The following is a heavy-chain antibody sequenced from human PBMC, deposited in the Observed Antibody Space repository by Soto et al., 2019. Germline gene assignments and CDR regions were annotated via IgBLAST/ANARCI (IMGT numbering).Heavy chain of an antibody. V-gene: IGHV4-30-2*01. CDR1: GGSISSGGYS. Sequence: QLQLQDSGSGLVKPSQTLSLTCTVSGGSISSGGYSWSWIRQPPGKGLEWIGYIYHSGSIYYNPSLKSRVTISVDRSKNQFSLKLSSVTAADTAVYYCARGPPFLPWGQGTLVTVSS. CDR3: ARGPPFLP. CDR2: IYHSGSI. D-gene: IGHD3-3*02. J-gene: IGHJ5*02.